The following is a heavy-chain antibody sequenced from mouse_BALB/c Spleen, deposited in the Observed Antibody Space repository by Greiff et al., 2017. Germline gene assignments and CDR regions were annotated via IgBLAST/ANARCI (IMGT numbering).Heavy chain of an antibody. Sequence: QVQLQQSGAELAKPGASVKMSCKASGYTFTSYWMHWVKQRPGQGLEWIGYINPSTGYTEYNQKFKDKATLTADKSSSTAYMQLSSLTSEDSAVYYCARWGTTAFDYWGQGTTLTVSS. D-gene: IGHD1-2*01. CDR3: ARWGTTAFDY. J-gene: IGHJ2*01. CDR1: GYTFTSYW. V-gene: IGHV1-7*01. CDR2: INPSTGYT.